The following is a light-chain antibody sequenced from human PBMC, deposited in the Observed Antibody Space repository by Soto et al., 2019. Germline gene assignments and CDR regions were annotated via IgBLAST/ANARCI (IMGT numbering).Light chain of an antibody. J-gene: IGLJ1*01. CDR3: CSYAGSSTSYV. CDR1: SSDVGSYSL. V-gene: IGLV2-23*02. Sequence: QSVLTQPASVSGSPGQSITISCTGTSSDVGSYSLVSWYQQHPGKAPKLMIYEVSKRPSGVSNRFSGSKSGNTASLTISGLQAEDEADYYCCSYAGSSTSYVFGTGTKVTVL. CDR2: EVS.